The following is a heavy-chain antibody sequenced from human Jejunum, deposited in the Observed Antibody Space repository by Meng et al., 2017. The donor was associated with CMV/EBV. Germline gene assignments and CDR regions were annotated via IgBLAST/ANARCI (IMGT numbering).Heavy chain of an antibody. CDR1: GYTFTDHY. J-gene: IGHJ4*02. D-gene: IGHD4-11*01. V-gene: IGHV1-46*01. CDR3: ARVGYSNYDAIDY. Sequence: SGYTFTDHYIHWVRQAPGQGLEWLGLVNPTVGGTSFAQKVQGRVTMTRDTSTGTVYMDLSNLRSEDTAVYYCARVGYSNYDAIDYWGQGTRVTVSS. CDR2: VNPTVGGT.